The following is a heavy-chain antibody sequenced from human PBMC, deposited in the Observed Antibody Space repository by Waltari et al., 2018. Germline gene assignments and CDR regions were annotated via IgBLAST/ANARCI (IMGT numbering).Heavy chain of an antibody. J-gene: IGHJ4*02. CDR1: GGTFRNYA. CDR2: LIPIFHTG. Sequence: QVQLVQSGAEVKKPGSSVKVSCKASGGTFRNYAISWVRQAPGQGLEWMGGLIPIFHTGNYAQKFQDRLTITADESTRTVFMELSGLRSEDTAVYYCAREWGHSDWNEGKYFDYWGQGTLVTVSS. D-gene: IGHD1-1*01. V-gene: IGHV1-69*01. CDR3: AREWGHSDWNEGKYFDY.